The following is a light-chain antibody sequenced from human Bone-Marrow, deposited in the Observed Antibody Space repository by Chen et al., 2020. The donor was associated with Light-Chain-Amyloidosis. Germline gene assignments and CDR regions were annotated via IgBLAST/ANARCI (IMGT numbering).Light chain of an antibody. CDR3: FSLDRSGLLWV. Sequence: YELAQPPSVSVVPGQTASITCSGDALPIKYAFWYQQQSGQAPVLVIYEDDKRPSGISARFSGSSSGTVATLTISGAQLDDEEDYSCFSLDRSGLLWVFGGGTRLTVL. V-gene: IGLV3-10*03. J-gene: IGLJ3*02. CDR1: ALPIKY. CDR2: EDD.